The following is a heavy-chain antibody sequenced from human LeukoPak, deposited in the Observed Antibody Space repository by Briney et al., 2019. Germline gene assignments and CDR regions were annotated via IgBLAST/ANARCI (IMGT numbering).Heavy chain of an antibody. CDR1: GFTFSSYA. J-gene: IGHJ4*02. D-gene: IGHD3-22*01. V-gene: IGHV3-23*01. CDR3: AKALEDYYDSSGYLDY. Sequence: GGSLRLSCAASGFTFSSYAMSGVRQAPGKGLEWVSAISGSGGSTYYADSVKGRFTISRDNSKNTLYLQMNSLRAEDTAVYYCAKALEDYYDSSGYLDYWGQGTLVTVSS. CDR2: ISGSGGST.